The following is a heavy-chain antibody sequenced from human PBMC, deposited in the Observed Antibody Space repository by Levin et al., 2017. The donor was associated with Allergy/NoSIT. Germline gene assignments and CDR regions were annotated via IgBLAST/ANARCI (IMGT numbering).Heavy chain of an antibody. CDR2: IIPIFGTA. Sequence: ASVKVSCKASGGTFSSYAISWVRQAPGQGLEWMGGIIPIFGTANYAQKFQGRVTITADESTSTAYMELSSLRSEDTAVYYCARVARRYGDYGDDAFDIWGQGTMVTVSS. V-gene: IGHV1-69*13. J-gene: IGHJ3*02. D-gene: IGHD4-17*01. CDR1: GGTFSSYA. CDR3: ARVARRYGDYGDDAFDI.